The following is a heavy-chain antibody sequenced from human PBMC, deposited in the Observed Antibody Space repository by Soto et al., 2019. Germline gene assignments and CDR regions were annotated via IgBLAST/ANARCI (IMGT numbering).Heavy chain of an antibody. CDR1: GFTFSSYG. CDR3: AKEGPIHESRFLEWFHYGMDV. J-gene: IGHJ6*02. D-gene: IGHD3-3*01. Sequence: GGSLRLSCAASGFTFSSYGMHWVRQDPGKGLEWVAVISYDGSNKYYADSVKGRFTISRDNSKNTLYLQMNSLRAEDTAVYYCAKEGPIHESRFLEWFHYGMDVWGQGTTVTVSS. V-gene: IGHV3-30*18. CDR2: ISYDGSNK.